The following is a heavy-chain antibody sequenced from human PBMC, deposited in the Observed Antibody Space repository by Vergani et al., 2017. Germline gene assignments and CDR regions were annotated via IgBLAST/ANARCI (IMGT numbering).Heavy chain of an antibody. V-gene: IGHV3-21*04. CDR1: GFTFSSYS. D-gene: IGHD3-3*01. J-gene: IGHJ3*02. CDR2: ISSSSSYI. CDR3: AKGQPYDFWSGDDAFDI. Sequence: EVQLVESGGGLVKPGGSLRLSCAASGFTFSSYSMNWVRQAPGKGLEWVSSISSSSSYIYYADSVKGRFTISRDNAKNSLYLQMNSLRAEDTALYYCAKGQPYDFWSGDDAFDIWGQGTMVTVSS.